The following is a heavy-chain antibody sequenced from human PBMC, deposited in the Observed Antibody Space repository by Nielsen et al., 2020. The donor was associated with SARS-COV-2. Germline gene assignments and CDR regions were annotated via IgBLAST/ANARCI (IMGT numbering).Heavy chain of an antibody. CDR2: ISGSGGST. CDR1: GFTFSSYA. CDR3: AKEETYYYDSSGYHPGGVDY. Sequence: GGSLRLSCAASGFTFSSYAMSWVRQAPGKGLEWVSAISGSGGSTYYADSVKGRFTISRDNSKNTLYLQMNSLRAEDTAVYYCAKEETYYYDSSGYHPGGVDYWGQGTLVTVSS. D-gene: IGHD3-22*01. V-gene: IGHV3-23*01. J-gene: IGHJ4*02.